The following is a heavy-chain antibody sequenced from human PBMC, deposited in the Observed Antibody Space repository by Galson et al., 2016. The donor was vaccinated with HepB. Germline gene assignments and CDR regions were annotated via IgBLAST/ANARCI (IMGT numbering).Heavy chain of an antibody. D-gene: IGHD3-9*01. CDR1: GGSFSDYY. J-gene: IGHJ4*02. V-gene: IGHV4-34*01. CDR3: ARGRIFRKFDWLPTSKELDY. Sequence: ETLSLTCVVHGGSFSDYYWTWIRQPPGKGLEWIGEINHSGSANYNPSLKSRVTMSVDTSKNQFSLQLTSVTGADTAVYYCARGRIFRKFDWLPTSKELDYWGQGTLVTVSS. CDR2: INHSGSA.